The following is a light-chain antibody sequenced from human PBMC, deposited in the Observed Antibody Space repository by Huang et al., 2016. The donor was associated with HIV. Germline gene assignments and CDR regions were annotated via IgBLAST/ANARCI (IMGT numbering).Light chain of an antibody. CDR1: QSVSSY. V-gene: IGKV3-11*01. J-gene: IGKJ4*01. CDR3: QQRST. Sequence: EIVLTQSPATLSLSPVERATLSCRASQSVSSYFAWYQQQPGPAPRLLIYDASNRATGRPARFSGSGSGTDFTLTISSLEPEDFAVYYCQQRSTFGGGTKVEIK. CDR2: DAS.